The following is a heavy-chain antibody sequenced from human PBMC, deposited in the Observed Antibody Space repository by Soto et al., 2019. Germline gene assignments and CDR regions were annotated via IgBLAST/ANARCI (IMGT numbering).Heavy chain of an antibody. CDR3: TTARGTYGAEYFQH. CDR2: IKSKTDGGTT. V-gene: IGHV3-15*01. D-gene: IGHD4-17*01. CDR1: GFTFTNAW. J-gene: IGHJ1*01. Sequence: LRLSCAASGFTFTNAWMSWVRQAPGKGLEWVGRIKSKTDGGTTDYAAPVKGRFTISRDDSKNTLYPQMNSLKTEDTAVYYCTTARGTYGAEYFQHWGQGTLVTVSS.